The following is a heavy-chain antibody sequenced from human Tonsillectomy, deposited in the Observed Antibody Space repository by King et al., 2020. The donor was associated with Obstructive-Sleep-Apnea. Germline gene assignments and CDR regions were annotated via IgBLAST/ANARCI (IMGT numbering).Heavy chain of an antibody. D-gene: IGHD2-2*01. J-gene: IGHJ4*02. CDR2: INPNSGGT. Sequence: VQLVESGAEGKKPGASLKVSCKASGYSFTDYYIHWVRQAPGQGLEWMGWINPNSGGTHYAQKFQGWVTMTRDTSISTAYMELSRLKSDDTAVYYCVRETLSTSPFDYWGQGTLVTVSS. CDR1: GYSFTDYY. CDR3: VRETLSTSPFDY. V-gene: IGHV1-2*04.